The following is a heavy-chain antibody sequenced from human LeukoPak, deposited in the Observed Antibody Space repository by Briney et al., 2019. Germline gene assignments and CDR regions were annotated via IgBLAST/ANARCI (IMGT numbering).Heavy chain of an antibody. CDR3: ARDLDSSSWYILWFDP. J-gene: IGHJ5*02. CDR1: GFIFSNYA. V-gene: IGHV3-30-3*01. Sequence: PGGSLRLSCAASGFIFSNYAMHWVRQAPGKGLEWVAVTSYDGSNKYYADSVKGRFTISRDNSKNTLFLQMNSLKPEDTAVYYCARDLDSSSWYILWFDPWGQGTLVTVSS. D-gene: IGHD6-13*01. CDR2: TSYDGSNK.